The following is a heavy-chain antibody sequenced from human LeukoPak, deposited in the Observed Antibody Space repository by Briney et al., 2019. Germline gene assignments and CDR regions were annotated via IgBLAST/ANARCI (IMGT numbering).Heavy chain of an antibody. Sequence: GGSLRLSCAASGFTFSSYAMHWVRQAPGKGLEWVAVVSYDGSNKYYADSVKGRFTISRDNSKNTLYLQMNSLRAEDTAVYYCASDSTLASWGQGILSPSPQ. D-gene: IGHD5/OR15-5a*01. CDR3: ASDSTLAS. CDR1: GFTFSSYA. CDR2: VSYDGSNK. J-gene: IGHJ4*02. V-gene: IGHV3-30-3*01.